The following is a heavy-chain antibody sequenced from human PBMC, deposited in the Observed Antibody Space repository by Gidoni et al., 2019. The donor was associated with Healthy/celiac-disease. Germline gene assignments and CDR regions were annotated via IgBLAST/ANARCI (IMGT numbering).Heavy chain of an antibody. J-gene: IGHJ6*02. V-gene: IGHV3-23*01. Sequence: EVQLLESGGGLVQPGGSLRLSCAASGFTFSRYAMSWVRQAPGKGLGWVSASSGSGGSKYYADSVKGRFTISRDNSKNTLYLQMNSLRAEDTAVYYCAKGTDHYYYYYYGMDVWGQGTTVTVSS. CDR1: GFTFSRYA. D-gene: IGHD1-1*01. CDR3: AKGTDHYYYYYYGMDV. CDR2: SSGSGGSK.